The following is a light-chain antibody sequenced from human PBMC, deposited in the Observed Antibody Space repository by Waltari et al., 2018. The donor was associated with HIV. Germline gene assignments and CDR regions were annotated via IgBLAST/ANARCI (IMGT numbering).Light chain of an antibody. Sequence: QSVLTQPPSASGTPGQRLTISCSGSSSTIGINYVYFFQPFPGTAPKLLMYRNGQRPSGVPARFSGSKSGTSASLASSGLRAEDEADYYCATWDDNLGGRVFGGGTKLTVL. J-gene: IGLJ3*02. CDR1: SSTIGINY. CDR3: ATWDDNLGGRV. V-gene: IGLV1-47*01. CDR2: RNG.